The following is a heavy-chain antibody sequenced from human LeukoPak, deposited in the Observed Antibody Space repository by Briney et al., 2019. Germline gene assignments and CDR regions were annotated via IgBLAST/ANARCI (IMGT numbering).Heavy chain of an antibody. CDR3: ARRRRAARGAFDI. J-gene: IGHJ3*02. V-gene: IGHV4-39*07. CDR1: GGSISSSSYY. D-gene: IGHD2-15*01. Sequence: SETLSLTCTVSGGSISSSSYYWGWIRQPPGKGLEWIGEINHSGSTNYNPSLKSRVTISVDTSKNQFSLKLSSVTAADTAVYYCARRRRAARGAFDIWGQGTMVTVSS. CDR2: INHSGST.